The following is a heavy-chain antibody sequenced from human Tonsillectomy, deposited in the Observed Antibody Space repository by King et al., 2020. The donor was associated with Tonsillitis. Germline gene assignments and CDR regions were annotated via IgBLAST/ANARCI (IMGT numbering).Heavy chain of an antibody. J-gene: IGHJ3*02. Sequence: VQLVESGGGLVQPGGSLRLSCAASGFTFSSYWMSWVRQAPGKGLEWVANIKKGRFTISRDNAKNSLYLQMNSLRAEDTAVYYCARESGDRYSGYDLEDAFDIWGQGTMVTVSS. V-gene: IGHV3-7*03. CDR1: GFTFSSYW. CDR3: ARESGDRYSGYDLEDAFDI. D-gene: IGHD5-12*01. CDR2: IK.